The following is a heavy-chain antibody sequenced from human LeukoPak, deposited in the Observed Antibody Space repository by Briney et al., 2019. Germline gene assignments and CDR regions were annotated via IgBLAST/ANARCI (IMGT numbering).Heavy chain of an antibody. D-gene: IGHD6-19*01. Sequence: GRSLRLSCAASGFTFSNNLLHWVRQAPGKGLEWVAVSSFDGTKKYYADSVKGRFVISGDNSKNTLYLQMNSLRAEDTAAYYCARVGNSSGWHDAFGYFDSWGQGVLVTVSS. J-gene: IGHJ4*02. CDR2: SSFDGTKK. CDR1: GFTFSNNL. V-gene: IGHV3-30*09. CDR3: ARVGNSSGWHDAFGYFDS.